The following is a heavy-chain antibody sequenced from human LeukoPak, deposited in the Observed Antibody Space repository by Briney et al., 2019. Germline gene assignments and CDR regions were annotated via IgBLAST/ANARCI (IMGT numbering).Heavy chain of an antibody. Sequence: PGGSLRLSCAASGFTFSSYEMNWVRQAPGKGLEWVSYISSSGSTTYYADSVKGRFTISRDNSKNTLYLQMHSLRAEDTAVYYCATYYYDSSGYWYYFDYWGQGTLVTVFS. V-gene: IGHV3-48*03. CDR3: ATYYYDSSGYWYYFDY. D-gene: IGHD3-22*01. CDR2: ISSSGSTT. J-gene: IGHJ4*02. CDR1: GFTFSSYE.